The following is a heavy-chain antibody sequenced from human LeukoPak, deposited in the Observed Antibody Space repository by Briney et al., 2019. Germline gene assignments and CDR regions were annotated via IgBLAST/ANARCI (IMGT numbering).Heavy chain of an antibody. CDR3: ARNSGAGYYFYMDV. J-gene: IGHJ6*03. V-gene: IGHV3-20*04. D-gene: IGHD3-10*01. CDR1: GFTFSNYA. Sequence: SGGSLRLSCVVSGFTFSNYAMRWVRQAPGKGLEWVSGIKWNGGSTGYADSVKGRFTISRDNAKNSLYLQMNSLRAEDTALYYCARNSGAGYYFYMDVWGKGTAVTVSS. CDR2: IKWNGGST.